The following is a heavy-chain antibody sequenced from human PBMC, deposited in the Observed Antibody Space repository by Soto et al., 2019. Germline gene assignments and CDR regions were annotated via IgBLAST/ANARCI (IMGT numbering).Heavy chain of an antibody. V-gene: IGHV3-21*01. Sequence: GSLRLSCAASGFTFSSYSMNWVRQAPGKGLEWVSSISSSSSYIYYADSVKGRFTISRDNAKNSLYLQMNSLRAEDTAVYYCARDEVPAAIRILPIAARRAYDYWGQGTLVTVS. CDR2: ISSSSSYI. D-gene: IGHD2-2*01. CDR1: GFTFSSYS. CDR3: ARDEVPAAIRILPIAARRAYDY. J-gene: IGHJ4*02.